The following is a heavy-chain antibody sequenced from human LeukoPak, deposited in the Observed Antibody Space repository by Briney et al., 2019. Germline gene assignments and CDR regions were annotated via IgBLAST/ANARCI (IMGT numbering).Heavy chain of an antibody. CDR3: ARLYHYDSSGYPYAFEI. Sequence: GESLKISCKGSGYRFASYWISWVRQMPGKGLEWMGRIDPSDSHTNYSPSFQGHVTISGDKSISTAYLQWSSLKASDTAMYYCARLYHYDSSGYPYAFEIWGPGTLVTVSS. CDR2: IDPSDSHT. CDR1: GYRFASYW. J-gene: IGHJ3*02. V-gene: IGHV5-10-1*01. D-gene: IGHD3-22*01.